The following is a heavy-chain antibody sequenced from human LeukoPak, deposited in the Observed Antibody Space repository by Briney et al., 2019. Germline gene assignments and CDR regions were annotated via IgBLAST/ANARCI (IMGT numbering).Heavy chain of an antibody. CDR1: GFTFGSYE. CDR2: ISSSGSII. J-gene: IGHJ5*02. Sequence: GGSLRLSCAASGFTFGSYEMNWVRQAPGKGLGWVSYISSSGSIIYYASSVKGRFTISRDNAKNSLYLQMNSLRAEDTAVYYCVRGSPYNWFDPWGQGTLVTVSS. CDR3: VRGSPYNWFDP. V-gene: IGHV3-48*03.